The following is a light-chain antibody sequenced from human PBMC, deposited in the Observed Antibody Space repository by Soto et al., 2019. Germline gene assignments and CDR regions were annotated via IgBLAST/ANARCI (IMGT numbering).Light chain of an antibody. CDR2: DAS. CDR3: QQRSNWPLIT. V-gene: IGKV3-11*01. J-gene: IGKJ5*01. CDR1: QSVSSTY. Sequence: EVVLTQSPGTLSLSRGERATLSWRASQSVSSTYVAWYQQKPGQAPRLLIYDASNRATGIPARFSGSGSGTDFTLTISSLEPEDFAVYYCQQRSNWPLITFGQGTRWRL.